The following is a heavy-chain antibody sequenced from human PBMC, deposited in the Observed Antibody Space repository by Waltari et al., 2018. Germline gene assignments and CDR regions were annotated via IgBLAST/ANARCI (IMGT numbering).Heavy chain of an antibody. CDR2: ISPDSSYI. Sequence: EVQLVESGGGLVQPGGSLRLSCAASGFTFGTYSLNWVRQAPGKGLEWVSSISPDSSYIYYPGSVKGRFTISRDNAKNSLYVQMSSLRAEDTAVYYCARVSGRLERYSDLDYWGQGTLVTVSS. D-gene: IGHD1-1*01. CDR3: ARVSGRLERYSDLDY. J-gene: IGHJ4*02. V-gene: IGHV3-21*01. CDR1: GFTFGTYS.